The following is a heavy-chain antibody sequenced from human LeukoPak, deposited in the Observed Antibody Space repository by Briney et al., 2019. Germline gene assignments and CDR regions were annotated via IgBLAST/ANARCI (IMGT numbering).Heavy chain of an antibody. CDR1: GFTFSGSA. D-gene: IGHD3-10*01. CDR3: TREGGGLLWFGELDY. CDR2: IRSKANSYAT. Sequence: PGGSLRLSCAASGFTFSGSAMHWVRQASWKGLEWVGRIRSKANSYATAYAASVKGRFTISRDDSKNTAYLQMNSLKTEDTAVYYCTREGGGLLWFGELDYWGQGTLVTVSS. V-gene: IGHV3-73*01. J-gene: IGHJ4*02.